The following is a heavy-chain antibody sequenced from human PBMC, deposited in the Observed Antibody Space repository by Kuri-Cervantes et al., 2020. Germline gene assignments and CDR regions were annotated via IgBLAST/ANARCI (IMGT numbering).Heavy chain of an antibody. CDR3: ARDRGRLAFDI. Sequence: GESLKISCAASGFTFSGSAMHWVRQAPGKGLEWVAVIWYDGSNKYYADSVKGRFTISRDNSKNTLYLQMNRLRAEDTAVYYCARDRGRLAFDIWGQGTMVTVSS. V-gene: IGHV3-33*08. J-gene: IGHJ3*02. D-gene: IGHD3-10*01. CDR1: GFTFSGSA. CDR2: IWYDGSNK.